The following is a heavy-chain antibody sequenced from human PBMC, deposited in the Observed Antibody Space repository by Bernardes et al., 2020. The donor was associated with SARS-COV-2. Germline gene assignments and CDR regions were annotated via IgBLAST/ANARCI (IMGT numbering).Heavy chain of an antibody. CDR3: AREGSTGYYVY. J-gene: IGHJ4*02. Sequence: SETLSLTCTVSGGSISSSYWSWIRQPPGQGLEWIGYIYYSGSTHYNPSLKSRVTISVDTSKNQFSLKLSSVTAAYTAVYYCAREGSTGYYVYWGQGTLVTVSS. V-gene: IGHV4-59*01. CDR1: GGSISSSY. D-gene: IGHD3-9*01. CDR2: IYYSGST.